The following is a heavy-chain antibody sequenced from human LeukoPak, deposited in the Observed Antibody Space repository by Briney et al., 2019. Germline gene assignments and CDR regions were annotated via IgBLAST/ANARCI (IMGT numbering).Heavy chain of an antibody. CDR2: ISYDGSNK. CDR3: AKGPCCSGDY. CDR1: GFTFSSYG. V-gene: IGHV3-30*18. D-gene: IGHD3-10*02. Sequence: PGRSLRLSCAASGFTFSSYGMRWVRQAPGKGLEWVAVISYDGSNKYYADSVKGRFTISRDNSKNTLYLQMNSLRAEDTAVYYCAKGPCCSGDYWGQGTLVTVSS. J-gene: IGHJ4*02.